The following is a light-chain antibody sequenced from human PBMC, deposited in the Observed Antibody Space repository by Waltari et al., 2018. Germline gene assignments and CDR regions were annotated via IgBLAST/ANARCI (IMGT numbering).Light chain of an antibody. J-gene: IGLJ7*01. CDR2: DVS. Sequence: QSALPQPASVSGSPGQSITISCTGTSSDVGCYNYVPWYQQHPGKAPKLMIYDVSNRPSGVSNRFSGSKSGNTASLTISGLQAEDEADYYCSSYTSSSSAVFGGGTQLTVL. CDR1: SSDVGCYNY. V-gene: IGLV2-14*03. CDR3: SSYTSSSSAV.